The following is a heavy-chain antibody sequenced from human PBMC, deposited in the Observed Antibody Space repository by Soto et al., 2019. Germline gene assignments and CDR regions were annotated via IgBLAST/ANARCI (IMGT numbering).Heavy chain of an antibody. CDR3: ARVFWGVANWFDP. CDR1: GGSISSGDYY. Sequence: SETLSLTCTVSGGSISSGDYYWSWSRQPPGKGLEWIGYIYYSGITYYNPSLKSRVTISVDTSKNQFSLKLSSVTAADTAVYYCARVFWGVANWFDPWGQGTLVTVSS. J-gene: IGHJ5*02. V-gene: IGHV4-30-4*01. CDR2: IYYSGIT. D-gene: IGHD7-27*01.